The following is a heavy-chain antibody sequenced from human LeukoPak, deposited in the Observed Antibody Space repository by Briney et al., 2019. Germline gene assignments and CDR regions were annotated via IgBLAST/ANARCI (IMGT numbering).Heavy chain of an antibody. CDR3: ARRYSKLGDQRDAFDI. Sequence: GASVKVSCKASTGYYMHWVRQAPGQGLEYMGWIHPNSGASKSVPKFQGRVTMTRDTSINTDYVELSSLTSDDTAIYYCARRYSKLGDQRDAFDIWGQGTMVTVSS. CDR2: IHPNSGAS. J-gene: IGHJ3*02. D-gene: IGHD3-16*01. CDR1: TGYY. V-gene: IGHV1-2*02.